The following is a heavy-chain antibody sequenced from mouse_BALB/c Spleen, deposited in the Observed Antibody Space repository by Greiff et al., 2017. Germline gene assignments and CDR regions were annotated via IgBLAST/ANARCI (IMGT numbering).Heavy chain of an antibody. V-gene: IGHV1-66*01. Sequence: VQLQQSGPELVKPGASVKISCKASGYSFTSYYIHWVKQRPGQGLEWIGWIFPGSGNTKYNEKFKGKATLTADTSSSTAYMQLSSLTSEDSAVYFCARAITTLAMDYWGQGTSVTVSS. J-gene: IGHJ4*01. D-gene: IGHD2-4*01. CDR2: IFPGSGNT. CDR3: ARAITTLAMDY. CDR1: GYSFTSYY.